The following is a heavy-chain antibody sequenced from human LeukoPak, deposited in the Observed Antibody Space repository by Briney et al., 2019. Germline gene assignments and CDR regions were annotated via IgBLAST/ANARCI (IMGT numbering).Heavy chain of an antibody. D-gene: IGHD7-27*01. J-gene: IGHJ4*02. CDR3: ARVLTGEVGF. CDR2: IYYSGST. CDR1: GGSISSSSYY. V-gene: IGHV4-39*07. Sequence: SETLSLTCTVSGGSISSSSYYWGWIRQPPGKGLEWIGSIYYSGSTYYNPSLRSRVTISVDTSKNQFSLKLSSVTAADTAVYYCARVLTGEVGFWGQGTLVTVSS.